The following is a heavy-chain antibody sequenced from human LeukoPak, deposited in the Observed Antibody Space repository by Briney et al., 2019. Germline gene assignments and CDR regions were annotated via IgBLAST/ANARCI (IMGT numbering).Heavy chain of an antibody. J-gene: IGHJ4*02. CDR3: AKDQRAAADLWVAY. Sequence: GRSLRLSCAASGFTFSSYGMHWVRQAPGKGLEWVAVISYDGSNKYYADSVKGRFTISRDNSKNTLYLQMNSLRAEDTAVYYCAKDQRAAADLWVAYWGQGTLVTVSS. CDR2: ISYDGSNK. V-gene: IGHV3-30*18. CDR1: GFTFSSYG. D-gene: IGHD6-13*01.